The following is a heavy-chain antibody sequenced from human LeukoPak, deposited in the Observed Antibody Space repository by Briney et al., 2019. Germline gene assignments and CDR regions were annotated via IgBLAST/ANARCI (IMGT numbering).Heavy chain of an antibody. J-gene: IGHJ5*02. CDR2: INTDGSST. CDR3: ARVGPWDGFDP. D-gene: IGHD1-26*01. CDR1: GFTFSSYW. Sequence: PGGSLRLSCAASGFTFSSYWMHWVRQAPGKGLVWVSRINTDGSSTSYADSVKGRFTISRDNAKNTLYLQMNSLRAEDTAVYYCARVGPWDGFDPWGQGTLVTVSS. V-gene: IGHV3-74*01.